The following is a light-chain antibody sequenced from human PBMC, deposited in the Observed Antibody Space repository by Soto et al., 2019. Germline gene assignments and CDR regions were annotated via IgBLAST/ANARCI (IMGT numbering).Light chain of an antibody. Sequence: QSVLTQPPSVSGAPGQRVTISCTGSSSNIGAGYDVHWYPPLPGTAPKLLIYGNSNRPSGVPDRFSGSKSGTSASLAITVLQAEDEADYYCQSYDSSLSGYVCGTGTKLTVL. V-gene: IGLV1-40*01. CDR3: QSYDSSLSGYV. J-gene: IGLJ1*01. CDR1: SSNIGAGYD. CDR2: GNS.